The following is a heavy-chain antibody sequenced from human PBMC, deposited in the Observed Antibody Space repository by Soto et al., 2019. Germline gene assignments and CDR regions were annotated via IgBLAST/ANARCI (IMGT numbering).Heavy chain of an antibody. J-gene: IGHJ6*02. D-gene: IGHD6-6*01. CDR2: TYYSSKWYN. V-gene: IGHV6-1*01. CDR1: GDSVSSNSAA. CDR3: ARETLYSSSSEYYYYGMDV. Sequence: SQTLSLTCAISGDSVSSNSAAWNWIRQSPSRGLEWLGRTYYSSKWYNDYAVSVKSRITINPDTSKNQFSLQLNSVTPEDTAVYYCARETLYSSSSEYYYYGMDVWGQGTTVTVSS.